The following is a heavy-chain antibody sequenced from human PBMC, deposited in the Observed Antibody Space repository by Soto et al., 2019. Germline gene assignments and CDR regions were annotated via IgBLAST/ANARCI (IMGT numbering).Heavy chain of an antibody. V-gene: IGHV4-61*01. Sequence: PSETLSLTCTGSGGSVSIGRYPWSLILQPPGKGMEWIGDIYYSGSTNYTPSLKRRVTISVDTYKNQFPLKLSSVTAADTAVYYCARALDRYYDCWSKGYGLDVWGQGTTVTVSS. CDR2: IYYSGST. D-gene: IGHD3-3*01. CDR3: ARALDRYYDCWSKGYGLDV. J-gene: IGHJ6*02. CDR1: GGSVSIGRYP.